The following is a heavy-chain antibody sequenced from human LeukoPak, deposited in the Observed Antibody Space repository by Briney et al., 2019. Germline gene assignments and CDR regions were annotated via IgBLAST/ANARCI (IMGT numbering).Heavy chain of an antibody. D-gene: IGHD3-9*01. CDR3: AMRYFDWLTENDY. Sequence: SETLFLTCTVSGGSISSYYWSWIRQPPGKGLEWIGYIYYSGSTNYNPSLKSRVTISVDTSKNQFSLKLSSVTAADTAVYYCAMRYFDWLTENDYWGQGTLVTVSS. CDR2: IYYSGST. V-gene: IGHV4-59*01. CDR1: GGSISSYY. J-gene: IGHJ4*02.